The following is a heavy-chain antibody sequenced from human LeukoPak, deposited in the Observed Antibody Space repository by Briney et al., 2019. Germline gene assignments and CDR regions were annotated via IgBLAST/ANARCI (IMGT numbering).Heavy chain of an antibody. D-gene: IGHD5-24*01. CDR3: ARDVGGNGYNYDY. J-gene: IGHJ4*02. V-gene: IGHV3-53*01. CDR2: IYSGGST. CDR1: GFTVSSNY. Sequence: GGSLRLSCAASGFTVSSNYMSWVRQAPGKGLEWVSVIYSGGSTYYADSVKGRFTISRDNSKNTLYLQMNSLRAEDTAVYYCARDVGGNGYNYDYWGQGTLVTVSS.